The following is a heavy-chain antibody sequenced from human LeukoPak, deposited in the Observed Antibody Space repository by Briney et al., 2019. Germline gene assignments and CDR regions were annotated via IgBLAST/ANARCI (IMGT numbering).Heavy chain of an antibody. D-gene: IGHD3-22*01. CDR1: GGTFSSYA. V-gene: IGHV1-69*13. Sequence: GASVKVSCKASGGTFSSYAISWVRQAPGQGLEWMGGIIPIFGTANYAQKFQGRVTITADESTSTACMELSSLRSEDTAVYYCARSPYYDSSGYYSHDYWGQGTLVTVSS. CDR2: IIPIFGTA. J-gene: IGHJ4*02. CDR3: ARSPYYDSSGYYSHDY.